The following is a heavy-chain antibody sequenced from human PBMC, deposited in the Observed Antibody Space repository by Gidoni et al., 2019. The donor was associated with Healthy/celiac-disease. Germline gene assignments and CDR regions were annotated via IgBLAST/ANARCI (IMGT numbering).Heavy chain of an antibody. J-gene: IGHJ5*02. Sequence: QVQLVQSGAEVKKPGASVKVSCKASGYTFTSYAIHWVRQAPGQRLEWMGWINAGNGNTKYSQKFQGRVTITRDTSASTAYMELSSLRSEDTAVYYCARNPYYCSGGSCYSYNWFDPWGQGTLVTVSS. D-gene: IGHD2-15*01. CDR3: ARNPYYCSGGSCYSYNWFDP. CDR1: GYTFTSYA. CDR2: INAGNGNT. V-gene: IGHV1-3*01.